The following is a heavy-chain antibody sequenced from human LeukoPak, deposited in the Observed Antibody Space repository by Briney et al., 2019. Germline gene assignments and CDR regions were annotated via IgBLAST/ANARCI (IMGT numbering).Heavy chain of an antibody. V-gene: IGHV4-61*02. CDR1: GGSVRRGNYY. D-gene: IGHD6-6*01. CDR3: ARWSGSVTARNYYYYMDV. CDR2: IYTSGTT. Sequence: SETLSLTCTVSGGSVRRGNYYWTWIRQPAGSGLEWIGRIYTSGTTDYNPSLRTRVTISVDASRNQFSLNLSSVTAADTAVYYCARWSGSVTARNYYYYMDVWGEGTTITVSS. J-gene: IGHJ6*03.